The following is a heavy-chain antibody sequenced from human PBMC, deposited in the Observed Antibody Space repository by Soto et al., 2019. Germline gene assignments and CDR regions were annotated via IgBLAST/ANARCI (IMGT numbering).Heavy chain of an antibody. CDR2: IYYSGST. D-gene: IGHD3-22*01. CDR3: ARSRRYYDSSGYWAFDH. Sequence: SETLSLTCTVSGGSISSYYWSWIRQPPGKGLEWIGYIYYSGSTNYNPSLKSRVTISVDTSKNQFSLKLSSVTAADTAVYYCARSRRYYDSSGYWAFDHWGQGTLVTVS. V-gene: IGHV4-59*01. J-gene: IGHJ4*02. CDR1: GGSISSYY.